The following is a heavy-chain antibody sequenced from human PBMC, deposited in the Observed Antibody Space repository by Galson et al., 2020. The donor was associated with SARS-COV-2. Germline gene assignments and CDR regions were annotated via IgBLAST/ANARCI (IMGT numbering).Heavy chain of an antibody. D-gene: IGHD1-26*01. CDR1: GFTFDDYA. CDR3: AKSVGATCVSDVFDI. J-gene: IGHJ3*02. V-gene: IGHV3-9*01. CDR2: ISWNSNSI. Sequence: GGSLRLSCAASGFTFDDYAIHWVRQAPGKGLEWVSGISWNSNSIGYPDSVKGRLTISRDNAKNSLYLQMNSLRAEDTALYYCAKSVGATCVSDVFDIWGQGTMVTVSS.